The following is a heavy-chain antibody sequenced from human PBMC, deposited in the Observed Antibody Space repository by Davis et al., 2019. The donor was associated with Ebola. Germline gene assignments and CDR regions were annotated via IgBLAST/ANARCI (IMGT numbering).Heavy chain of an antibody. CDR2: IYYSGST. CDR1: GGPISSYY. CDR3: AGVDYAGAFDI. J-gene: IGHJ3*02. D-gene: IGHD4-17*01. Sequence: SETLSLTCTVPGGPISSYYCSWTRQPPGKGLERIGYIYYSGSTNYNHSLKSRVTISVDTSKNQLSLKLSSVTAADTAVYYCAGVDYAGAFDIWGQGTMVTVSS. V-gene: IGHV4-59*08.